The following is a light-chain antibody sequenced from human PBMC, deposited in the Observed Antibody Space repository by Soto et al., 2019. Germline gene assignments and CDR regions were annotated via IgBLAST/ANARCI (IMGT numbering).Light chain of an antibody. CDR3: SSYTTNLALYV. J-gene: IGLJ1*01. V-gene: IGLV2-14*01. CDR1: SRDIGGYNF. CDR2: EVT. Sequence: QSVLTQPASVSGSPGQSITISCTGTSRDIGGYNFVSWYQQHPGQAPKLMIYEVTNRPSGVSKRFSGSKSDNTASLTISGLLAEDEADYYCSSYTTNLALYVFGTGTKVTVL.